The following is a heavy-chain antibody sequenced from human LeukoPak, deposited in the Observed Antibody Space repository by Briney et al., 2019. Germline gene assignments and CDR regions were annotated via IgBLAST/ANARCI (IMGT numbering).Heavy chain of an antibody. CDR1: GGSFSGYY. D-gene: IGHD1-26*01. Sequence: PSETLSLTCAVYGGSFSGYYWSWIRQPPGKGLEWIGEINHSGSTNYNPSLKSRVTISVDTSKNQFSLKLSPVTAADTAVYYCARGSRSGWFDPWGQGTLVTVSS. CDR2: INHSGST. J-gene: IGHJ5*02. V-gene: IGHV4-34*01. CDR3: ARGSRSGWFDP.